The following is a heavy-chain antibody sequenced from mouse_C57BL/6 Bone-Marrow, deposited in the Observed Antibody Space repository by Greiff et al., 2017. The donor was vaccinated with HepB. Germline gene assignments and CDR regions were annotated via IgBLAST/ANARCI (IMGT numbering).Heavy chain of an antibody. CDR1: GYTFTDYE. V-gene: IGHV1-15*01. J-gene: IGHJ2*01. D-gene: IGHD3-3*01. CDR2: IDPETGGT. Sequence: QVQLKQSGAELVRPGASVTLSCKASGYTFTDYEMHWVKQTPVHGLEWIGAIDPETGGTAYNQKFKGKAILTADKSSSTAYMELRSLTSEDSAVYYCTRGEGGKGYYFDYWGQGTTLTVSS. CDR3: TRGEGGKGYYFDY.